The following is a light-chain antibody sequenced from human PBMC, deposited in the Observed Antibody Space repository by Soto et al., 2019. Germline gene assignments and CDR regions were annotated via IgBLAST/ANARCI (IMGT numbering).Light chain of an antibody. Sequence: QSALTQPASVSGSPGQPITISCTGTSSDVGGYNYVSWYQQHPGKAPKVMIYDVSNRPSGVSNRFSGSKSGNTASLTISGLQAEDEADYYCGSYTTSSTLYVFGTGTKLIVL. CDR1: SSDVGGYNY. V-gene: IGLV2-14*01. CDR3: GSYTTSSTLYV. J-gene: IGLJ1*01. CDR2: DVS.